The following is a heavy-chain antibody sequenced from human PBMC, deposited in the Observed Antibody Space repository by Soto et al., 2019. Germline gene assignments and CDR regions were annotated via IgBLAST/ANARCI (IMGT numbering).Heavy chain of an antibody. CDR1: GFTVSSNY. CDR2: IYSGGST. Sequence: EVQLVESGGGLVQPGGSLRLSCAASGFTVSSNYMSWVRQAPGKGLEWVSVIYSGGSTYYADSVKGRFTISRDNSKNTLYLQMNSQRAEDTAVYYCAREFSDYIWGSYREFYFDYWGQGTLVTVSS. CDR3: AREFSDYIWGSYREFYFDY. D-gene: IGHD3-16*01. V-gene: IGHV3-66*01. J-gene: IGHJ4*02.